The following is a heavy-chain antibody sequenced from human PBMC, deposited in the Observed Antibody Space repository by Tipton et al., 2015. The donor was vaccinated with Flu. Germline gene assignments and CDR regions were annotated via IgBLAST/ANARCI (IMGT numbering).Heavy chain of an antibody. J-gene: IGHJ5*02. V-gene: IGHV4-38-2*02. CDR1: GDSLGSSYY. Sequence: TLSLTCSVSGDSLGSSYYWAWIRQPPGRGLEWIGNIHTSAGTYYNLSLKSRVTISVDRSKNQFSLRLASVTAADTAVYYCVRVSKNWFDPWGQGTRVTVSS. CDR2: IHTSAGT. CDR3: VRVSKNWFDP.